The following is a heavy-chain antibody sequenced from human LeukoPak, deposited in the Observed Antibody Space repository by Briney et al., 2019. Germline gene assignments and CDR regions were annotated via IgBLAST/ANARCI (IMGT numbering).Heavy chain of an antibody. V-gene: IGHV3-53*04. CDR3: AKDRAQQLVLDF. CDR2: IYSGGTT. J-gene: IGHJ4*02. D-gene: IGHD6-13*01. CDR1: GFTFSNYW. Sequence: PGGSLRLSCAASGFTFSNYWMHWVRQAPGKGLEWVSTIYSGGTTYYADSVMGRFTISRHNSRNTLYLQMNSLRAEDTAVYYCAKDRAQQLVLDFWGQGTLVTVSS.